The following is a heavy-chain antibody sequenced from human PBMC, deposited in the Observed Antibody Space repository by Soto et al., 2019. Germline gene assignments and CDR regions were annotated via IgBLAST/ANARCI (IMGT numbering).Heavy chain of an antibody. CDR2: INAGNGKT. Sequence: AAPVKVSCKAPGYTFTSYAMHWVRPAPGQRLEWMGWINAGNGKTKYAHKFQGRVTITRDPSATTAYMELSSVTAADTAVDYCARAADDAKTQFDPWGQGTLVTVSS. J-gene: IGHJ5*02. CDR3: ARAADDAKTQFDP. V-gene: IGHV1-3*01. D-gene: IGHD3-16*01. CDR1: GYTFTSYA.